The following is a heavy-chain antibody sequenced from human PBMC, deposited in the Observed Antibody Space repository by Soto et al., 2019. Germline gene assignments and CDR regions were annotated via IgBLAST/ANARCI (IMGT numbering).Heavy chain of an antibody. CDR2: IYPGDSDT. V-gene: IGHV5-51*01. D-gene: IGHD6-19*01. CDR3: ARNGWRGMKDAFDI. J-gene: IGHJ3*02. CDR1: GYTFTSYL. Sequence: PGESLKISCKGSGYTFTSYLICWVRQMPVNGLEWMGIIYPGDSDTKCSPTFEGQVTISVDKFISTAYLQWSSLKAPDTAMYYCARNGWRGMKDAFDILVQGKMVT.